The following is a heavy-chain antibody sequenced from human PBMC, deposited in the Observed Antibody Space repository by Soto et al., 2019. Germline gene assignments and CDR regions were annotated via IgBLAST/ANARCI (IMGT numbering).Heavy chain of an antibody. Sequence: GESLKISCAASGFTFSSYAMSWFRQAPGKGLEWVSAISGSGGSTYYADSVKGRFTISRDNSKNTLYLQMNSLRAEDTAVYYCAKARAQYYDFWSGYPVDYWGQGTLVTVSS. CDR2: ISGSGGST. J-gene: IGHJ4*02. V-gene: IGHV3-23*01. CDR1: GFTFSSYA. D-gene: IGHD3-3*01. CDR3: AKARAQYYDFWSGYPVDY.